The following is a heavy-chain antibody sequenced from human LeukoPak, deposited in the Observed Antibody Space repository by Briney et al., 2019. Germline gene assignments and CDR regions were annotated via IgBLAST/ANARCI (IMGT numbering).Heavy chain of an antibody. CDR1: GFTFSSYA. Sequence: GGSLRLSCAASGFTFSSYAMSWVRQAPGKGLEWVSAICGSGGSTYYADSVKGRFTISRDNSKNTLYLQMNSLRAEDTAVYYCAKDRRIAVAGRTFNWFDPWGQGTLVTVSS. J-gene: IGHJ5*02. D-gene: IGHD6-19*01. CDR3: AKDRRIAVAGRTFNWFDP. V-gene: IGHV3-23*01. CDR2: ICGSGGST.